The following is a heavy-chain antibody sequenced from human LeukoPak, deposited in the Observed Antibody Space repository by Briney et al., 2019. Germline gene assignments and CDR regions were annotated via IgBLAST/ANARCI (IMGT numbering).Heavy chain of an antibody. Sequence: GGSLRLSCAASGFTFSNAYMSWVRQAPGKGLEWVSSISGSGGSTHYADSVKGRFTISRDKTKNTLYLQMNSLRAEDTAVYYCAKSSYYDASGYYREYYFDYWGQGTLVTVSS. J-gene: IGHJ4*02. CDR1: GFTFSNAY. V-gene: IGHV3-23*01. CDR2: ISGSGGST. CDR3: AKSSYYDASGYYREYYFDY. D-gene: IGHD3-22*01.